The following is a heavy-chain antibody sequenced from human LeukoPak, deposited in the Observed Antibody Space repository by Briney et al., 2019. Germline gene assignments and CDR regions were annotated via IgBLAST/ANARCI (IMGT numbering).Heavy chain of an antibody. CDR1: GYTLTELS. D-gene: IGHD3-3*01. CDR2: FDPEDGET. CDR3: TIRLLDPEHHYYYGMDV. Sequence: ASVKVSCKVSGYTLTELSMHWVRQAPGKGLEWMGGFDPEDGETIYAQKFQGRVTMTEDTSTDTAYMELSSLRSEDTAVYYCTIRLLDPEHHYYYGMDVWGQGTTVTVSS. J-gene: IGHJ6*02. V-gene: IGHV1-24*01.